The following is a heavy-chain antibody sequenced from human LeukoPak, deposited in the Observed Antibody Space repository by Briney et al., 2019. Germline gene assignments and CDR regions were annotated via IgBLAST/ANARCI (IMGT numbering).Heavy chain of an antibody. J-gene: IGHJ6*03. D-gene: IGHD2-15*01. CDR2: IKQDVTEK. V-gene: IGHV3-7*01. CDR3: AREGRESRGVDIVRKKETGYYYYMDV. Sequence: GGSLRLSCAASGFTFSSYWMSWVRQAPGKGLEWVAYIKQDVTEKYYVDSVKGRFSISRDNAKNSLYLQMNSLRAEDTAVYYCAREGRESRGVDIVRKKETGYYYYMDVWGKGTTVTVSS. CDR1: GFTFSSYW.